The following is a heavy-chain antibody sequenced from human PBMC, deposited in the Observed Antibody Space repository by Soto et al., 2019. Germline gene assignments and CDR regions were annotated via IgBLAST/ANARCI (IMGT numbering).Heavy chain of an antibody. CDR2: ISYDGSNK. D-gene: IGHD6-13*01. CDR1: GFTFSSYA. J-gene: IGHJ6*02. V-gene: IGHV3-30-3*01. Sequence: QVQLVESGGGVVQPRRSLRLSCAASGFTFSSYAMHWVRQAPGKGLEWVAVISYDGSNKYYADSVKGRFTISRDNSKNTLYLQMNSLRAEDTAVYYCARSLAAAGTDYYYYYGMDVWDQGTTVTVSS. CDR3: ARSLAAAGTDYYYYYGMDV.